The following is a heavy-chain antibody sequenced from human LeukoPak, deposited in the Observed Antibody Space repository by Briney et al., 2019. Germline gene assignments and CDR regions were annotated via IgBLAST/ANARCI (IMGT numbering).Heavy chain of an antibody. D-gene: IGHD6-13*01. CDR3: AREQPGSSFDY. Sequence: GRSLRLACAASGFTFSDYYIHWVRQAPGKGLEWVALIWFDGSTRFHADSVKGRFTISRDNSKSTAYLQTDSLRAEDTAVYYCAREQPGSSFDYWGQGTLVTVSS. CDR1: GFTFSDYY. V-gene: IGHV3-33*01. J-gene: IGHJ4*02. CDR2: IWFDGSTR.